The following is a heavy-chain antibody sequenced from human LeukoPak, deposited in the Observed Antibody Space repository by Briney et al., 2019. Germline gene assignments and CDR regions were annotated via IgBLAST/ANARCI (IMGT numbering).Heavy chain of an antibody. Sequence: GGSLRLSCPAPGFTFSTYSMNWVRQAPGKGLEWVSFISSSSTIYYADSVKGRFTISRDNAKNSLYLQMNSLRAEDTAVYYCARSMGALSDWGQGTLVTVSS. CDR3: ARSMGALSD. D-gene: IGHD1-26*01. CDR2: ISSSSTI. V-gene: IGHV3-48*04. CDR1: GFTFSTYS. J-gene: IGHJ4*02.